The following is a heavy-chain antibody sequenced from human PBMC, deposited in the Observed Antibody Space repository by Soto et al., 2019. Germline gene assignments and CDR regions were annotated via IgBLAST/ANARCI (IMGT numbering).Heavy chain of an antibody. CDR3: ARPGLDWGSLEY. Sequence: ASVKVSCKASGYTFTSYYMHWVRQAPGQGLEWMGIINPSGGSTSYAQKFQGRVTMTRDTSKNQFSLNLNSVTAADTAVYYCARPGLDWGSLEYWGQGTRVTVSS. CDR2: INPSGGST. V-gene: IGHV1-46*01. D-gene: IGHD3-9*01. J-gene: IGHJ4*02. CDR1: GYTFTSYY.